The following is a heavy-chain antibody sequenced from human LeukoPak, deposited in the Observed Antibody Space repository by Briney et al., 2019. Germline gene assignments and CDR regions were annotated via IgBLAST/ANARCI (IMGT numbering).Heavy chain of an antibody. J-gene: IGHJ5*02. Sequence: PGGSLSLSCSACGFTFSSFSMNWVPPAPGKGLGGVSSFIYSRSYIYYADSVKGRFTISRDNAKNSLYLQMNSLRAEDTAVYYCASYRLSEFGFWGGYYSWFDPWGQGTLVTVSS. V-gene: IGHV3-21*01. D-gene: IGHD3-3*01. CDR1: GFTFSSFS. CDR2: FIYSRSYI. CDR3: ASYRLSEFGFWGGYYSWFDP.